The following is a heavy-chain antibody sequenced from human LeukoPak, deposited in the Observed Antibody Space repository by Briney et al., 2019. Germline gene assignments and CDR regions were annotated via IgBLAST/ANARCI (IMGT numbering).Heavy chain of an antibody. Sequence: SVKVARKASGGTFSSYAISWVRQAPGQGLEWMGRIIPIFGTANYAQKFQGRVTITADKSTSTAYMELSSLRSEDTAVYYCATYYYDSSEEYFQHWGPGTLVTVSS. CDR3: ATYYYDSSEEYFQH. V-gene: IGHV1-69*06. D-gene: IGHD3-22*01. CDR2: IIPIFGTA. CDR1: GGTFSSYA. J-gene: IGHJ1*01.